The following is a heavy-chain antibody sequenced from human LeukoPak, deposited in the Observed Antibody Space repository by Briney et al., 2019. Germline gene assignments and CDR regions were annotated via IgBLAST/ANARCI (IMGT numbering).Heavy chain of an antibody. CDR1: GYTFTSYA. J-gene: IGHJ4*02. CDR2: INAGNGNT. Sequence: ASVKVSCKASGYTFTSYAMHWVRQAPGQRLEWMGWINAGNGNTKYSQKFQGRVTITRDTSASTAYMELSSLRSEDTAVYYCARELDVDYGSDYFDYWGQGTLVTVSS. CDR3: ARELDVDYGSDYFDY. V-gene: IGHV1-3*01. D-gene: IGHD4-17*01.